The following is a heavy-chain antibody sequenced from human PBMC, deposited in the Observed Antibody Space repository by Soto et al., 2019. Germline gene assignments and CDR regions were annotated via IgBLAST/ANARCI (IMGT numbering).Heavy chain of an antibody. CDR2: ISSSGSTI. D-gene: IGHD3-10*01. J-gene: IGHJ4*02. Sequence: PGGSLRLSCAASGFTFSDYYMSWIRQAPGKGLEWVSYISSSGSTIYYADSVKGRFTISRDNAKNSLYLQMNSLRAEDTAVYYCARPYYYGSGSYYPQDYWGQGTLVTVSS. CDR3: ARPYYYGSGSYYPQDY. V-gene: IGHV3-11*01. CDR1: GFTFSDYY.